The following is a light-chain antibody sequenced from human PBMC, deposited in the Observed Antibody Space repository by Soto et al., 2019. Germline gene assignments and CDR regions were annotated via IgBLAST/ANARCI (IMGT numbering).Light chain of an antibody. V-gene: IGLV3-21*02. Sequence: SYELTQPPSVSVAPGQTATITCGGNNIGSKSVHWYQQKPGQAPVLVVYDDRDRPSWIPERFSGSNSGNTATLTISRVEGGDEADYYCQVFDFSSAVVFGGGTKLTVL. CDR2: DDR. CDR1: NIGSKS. J-gene: IGLJ3*02. CDR3: QVFDFSSAVV.